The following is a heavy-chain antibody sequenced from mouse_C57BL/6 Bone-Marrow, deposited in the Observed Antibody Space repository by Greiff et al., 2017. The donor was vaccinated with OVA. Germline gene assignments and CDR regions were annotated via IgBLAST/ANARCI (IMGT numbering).Heavy chain of an antibody. CDR3: ARDETGRGDY. Sequence: VQLQQSGAELVRPGSSVKMSCKTSGYTFTSYGINWVKQRPGQGLEWIGYIYIGTGYTEYNEKFKGKATLTSDTSSSTAYMQLSSLTSEDSAIYFCARDETGRGDYWGQGTSVTVSS. CDR1: GYTFTSYG. V-gene: IGHV1-58*01. D-gene: IGHD4-1*01. J-gene: IGHJ4*01. CDR2: IYIGTGYT.